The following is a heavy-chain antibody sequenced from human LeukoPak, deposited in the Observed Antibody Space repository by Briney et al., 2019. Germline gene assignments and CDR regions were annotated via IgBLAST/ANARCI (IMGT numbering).Heavy chain of an antibody. CDR3: AKPHRTYQDDSRGYYFDC. D-gene: IGHD3-22*01. J-gene: IGHJ4*02. V-gene: IGHV3-7*03. Sequence: GGPLRLSCVAPRLPFGNYWMSWVRRAPGKGLRWVANINKDGSKKPYADSMKGRLTISRDNAKNSLYLQMKSLRAEDTALYYCAKPHRTYQDDSRGYYFDCWGQGTLVTVSS. CDR2: INKDGSKK. CDR1: RLPFGNYW.